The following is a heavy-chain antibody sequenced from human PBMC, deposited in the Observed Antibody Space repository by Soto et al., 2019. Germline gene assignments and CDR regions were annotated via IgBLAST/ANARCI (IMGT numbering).Heavy chain of an antibody. CDR3: AKAQLMPIAVAGHFDY. D-gene: IGHD6-19*01. CDR2: ISYDGSNK. Sequence: GGSLRLSCAASGFTFSSYGMHWFRQAPGKGLEWVAVISYDGSNKYYADSVKGRFTISRDNSKNTLYLQMNSLRAEDTAVYYCAKAQLMPIAVAGHFDYWGQGTLVTVSS. V-gene: IGHV3-30*18. J-gene: IGHJ4*02. CDR1: GFTFSSYG.